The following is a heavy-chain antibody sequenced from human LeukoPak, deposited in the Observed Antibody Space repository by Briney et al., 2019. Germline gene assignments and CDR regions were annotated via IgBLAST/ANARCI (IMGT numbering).Heavy chain of an antibody. CDR2: IYYSGST. CDR3: ARQDGATIRDWFDP. J-gene: IGHJ5*02. V-gene: IGHV4-39*01. D-gene: IGHD5-12*01. CDR1: GGSISSSSYY. Sequence: SETLSLTCTVSGGSISSSSYYWGWIRHPPGKGLEWIGSIYYSGSTYYNPSLKSRVTISVDTSKNQFSLKLSSVTAADTAVYYCARQDGATIRDWFDPWGQGTLVTVSS.